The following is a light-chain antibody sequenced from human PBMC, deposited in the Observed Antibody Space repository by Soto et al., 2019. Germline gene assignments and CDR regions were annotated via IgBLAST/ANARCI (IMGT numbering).Light chain of an antibody. CDR2: DAS. Sequence: EIVLTQSPATLSLSPGERATLSCRASQSVSSYLAWYQQKPGQAPRLLIYDASNRATGIPARFSGGGSGTAFTLTSSSLEPEDFAVYYCQQRSNWPPWTLGQGTKVEIK. CDR3: QQRSNWPPWT. CDR1: QSVSSY. V-gene: IGKV3-11*01. J-gene: IGKJ1*01.